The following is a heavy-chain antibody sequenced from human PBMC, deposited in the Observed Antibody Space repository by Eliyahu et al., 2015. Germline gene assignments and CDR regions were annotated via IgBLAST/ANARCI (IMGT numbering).Heavy chain of an antibody. CDR1: GFTFSSYG. Sequence: QAQLVESGGGVVQPGGSLRLSCAASGFTFSSYGMHWVRQAPGKGLEWVAFIRYDGSEKSYADSVKGRFSISRDNSKNTAYLQMNSLRAEDTAVYYCAKKGGLDVWGQGTMVTVSS. CDR3: AKKGGLDV. J-gene: IGHJ6*02. CDR2: IRYDGSEK. V-gene: IGHV3-30*02.